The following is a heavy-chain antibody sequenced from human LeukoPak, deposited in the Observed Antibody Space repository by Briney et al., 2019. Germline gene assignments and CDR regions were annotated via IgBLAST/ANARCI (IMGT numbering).Heavy chain of an antibody. J-gene: IGHJ5*02. V-gene: IGHV4-4*07. Sequence: SETLSLTCTVSGGSISSYYWSWIRQPAGKGLEWIGRIYTSGSTNYNPSLKSRVTISVDTSKNQFSLKLSSVTAADTAVYYCARDGDPFGVVDNWFDPWGQGTLVTVSS. CDR3: ARDGDPFGVVDNWFDP. D-gene: IGHD3-3*01. CDR2: IYTSGST. CDR1: GGSISSYY.